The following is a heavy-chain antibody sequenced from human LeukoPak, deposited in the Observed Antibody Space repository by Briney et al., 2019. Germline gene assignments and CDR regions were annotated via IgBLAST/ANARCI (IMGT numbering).Heavy chain of an antibody. CDR2: ISGSGGTT. CDR3: AKDMRLWGLYYFDY. D-gene: IGHD1-26*01. CDR1: GFTFSTYA. J-gene: IGHJ4*02. V-gene: IGHV3-23*01. Sequence: GGSLRLSCAASGFTFSTYAMSWVRQAPGKGLEWVVGISGSGGTTYYADSVKGRFTISRDNSKNTLHLQLSSLRAEDTAVYYCAKDMRLWGLYYFDYCGQGTLVTVSS.